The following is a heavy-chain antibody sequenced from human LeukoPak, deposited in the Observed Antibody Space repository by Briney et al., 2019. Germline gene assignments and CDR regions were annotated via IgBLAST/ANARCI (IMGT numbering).Heavy chain of an antibody. CDR2: IKQDGSEK. J-gene: IGHJ4*02. V-gene: IGHV3-7*01. CDR3: ARDAFGAVAGTFDY. CDR1: GFTFSSYW. Sequence: GGSLRLSCAASGFTFSSYWMSWVRQAPGKGLEWVANIKQDGSEKYYVDSVKGRFTISRDNAKNSLYLQMNSLRAEDTAVYYCARDAFGAVAGTFDYWGQGTLVTVSS. D-gene: IGHD6-19*01.